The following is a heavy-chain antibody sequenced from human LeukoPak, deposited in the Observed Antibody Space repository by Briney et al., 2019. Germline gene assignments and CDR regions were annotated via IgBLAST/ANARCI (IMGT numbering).Heavy chain of an antibody. CDR3: ARGQFWSGYSI. CDR2: INHRRST. V-gene: IGHV4-34*01. J-gene: IGHJ4*02. CDR1: GGSFSGYY. Sequence: PSETLSLTCAVYGGSFSGYYWSWIRQPPGKGLEWIGEINHRRSTNYNPSLRSRVTMSVDTSKNQFSLNLSSVTAADTAVYYCARGQFWSGYSIWGQGTLVTVSS. D-gene: IGHD3-3*02.